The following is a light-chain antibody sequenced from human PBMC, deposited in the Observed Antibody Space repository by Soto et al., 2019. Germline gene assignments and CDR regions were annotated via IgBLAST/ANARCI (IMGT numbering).Light chain of an antibody. CDR3: QQTHSAPLS. CDR1: QSIGKY. J-gene: IGKJ4*01. V-gene: IGKV1-39*01. Sequence: EIQMTQSPSSLYASMGDRVTLTYRASQSIGKYLSWYQHKPGRPPGLLIYGASTLQIGVPSRFSGDGYGTDFTLTISTLQPEDFATYYCQQTHSAPLSFGGGTKV. CDR2: GAS.